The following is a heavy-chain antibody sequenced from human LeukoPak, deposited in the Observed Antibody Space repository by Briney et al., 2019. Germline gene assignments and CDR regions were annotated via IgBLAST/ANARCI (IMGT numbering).Heavy chain of an antibody. Sequence: SETLSLTCTVSGGTISRSSYYWGWIRQPPGKGLEWIGSIYYSGSTYYNPSLKSRVTISVDTSKNQFSLKLSSVTAADTAVYYCAREYSSSYYAFDIWGQGTMVTVSS. CDR1: GGTISRSSYY. D-gene: IGHD6-13*01. CDR3: AREYSSSYYAFDI. CDR2: IYYSGST. J-gene: IGHJ3*02. V-gene: IGHV4-39*07.